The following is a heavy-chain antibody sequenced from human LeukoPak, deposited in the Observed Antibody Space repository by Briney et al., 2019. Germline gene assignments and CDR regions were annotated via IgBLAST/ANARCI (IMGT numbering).Heavy chain of an antibody. Sequence: SETLSLTCTVSGGSVSSGSYYWSWIRQPPGKGLEWIGYIYYSGSTNYNPSLKSRVTISVDTSKNQFSLKLSSVTAADTAVYYCARDPYGSYFYWGQGTLVTVSS. J-gene: IGHJ4*02. CDR2: IYYSGST. CDR3: ARDPYGSYFY. V-gene: IGHV4-61*01. CDR1: GGSVSSGSYY. D-gene: IGHD1-26*01.